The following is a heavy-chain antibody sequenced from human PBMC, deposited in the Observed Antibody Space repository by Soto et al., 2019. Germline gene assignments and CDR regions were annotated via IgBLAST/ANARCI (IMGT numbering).Heavy chain of an antibody. CDR2: IIAYNGNT. CDR1: GNTFSTYG. CDR3: AFSSGWTYYFDY. D-gene: IGHD6-19*01. J-gene: IGHJ4*02. V-gene: IGHV1-18*01. Sequence: QVQLVQSAAEAKKPGASVRVSCKVSGNTFSTYGLSWVRQAPGQGLEWMGWIIAYNGNTNYAEKFQGRVTMTRDTSTSTAYMELRSLRSDDTAVYYCAFSSGWTYYFDYWGQGTLVTVSS.